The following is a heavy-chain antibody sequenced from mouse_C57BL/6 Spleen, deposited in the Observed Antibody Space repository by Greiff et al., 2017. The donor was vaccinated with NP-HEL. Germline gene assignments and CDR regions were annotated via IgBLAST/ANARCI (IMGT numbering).Heavy chain of an antibody. D-gene: IGHD1-1*01. V-gene: IGHV1-52*01. CDR3: ARIPYYYGSSYNWYFDV. CDR2: IDPSDSET. J-gene: IGHJ1*03. Sequence: VQLQQPGAELVRPGSSVKLSCKASGYTFTSYWMHWVKQRPIQGLEWIGNIDPSDSETHYNQKFKDKATLTVDKSSSTAYMQLSSLTSEDSAVYYCARIPYYYGSSYNWYFDVWGTGTTVTVSS. CDR1: GYTFTSYW.